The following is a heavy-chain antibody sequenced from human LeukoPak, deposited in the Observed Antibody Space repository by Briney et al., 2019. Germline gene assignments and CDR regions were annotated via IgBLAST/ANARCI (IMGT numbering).Heavy chain of an antibody. D-gene: IGHD5-12*01. CDR3: ARRYSGYEWAFDI. CDR2: IKKDGSEK. Sequence: PGGSVSLSCAASGFIFSTCCMTWLRQAPGKGLEWVANIKKDGSEKYYADSVQGRFTISRDNAKNSLSLQMNSLRAEDTALYYCARRYSGYEWAFDIWGQGTMVTVSS. V-gene: IGHV3-7*01. CDR1: GFIFSTCC. J-gene: IGHJ3*02.